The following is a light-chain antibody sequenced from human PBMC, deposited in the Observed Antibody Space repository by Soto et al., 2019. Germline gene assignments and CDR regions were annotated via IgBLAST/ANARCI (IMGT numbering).Light chain of an antibody. CDR3: QKYDIARRT. V-gene: IGKV1-27*01. CDR1: QDINNY. J-gene: IGKJ4*01. Sequence: DIQMTQSPSSLSASVGDRVTITCRASQDINNYLAWYQQRPGKVPKLLIYAASPLQTGVPSRFSGSGPGTDFTITISSMQPEDVASYYCQKYDIARRTFGRGTRL. CDR2: AAS.